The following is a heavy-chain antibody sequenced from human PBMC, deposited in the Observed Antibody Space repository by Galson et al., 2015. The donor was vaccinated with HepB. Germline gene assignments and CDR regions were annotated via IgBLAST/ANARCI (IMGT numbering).Heavy chain of an antibody. CDR1: GGSISSYY. J-gene: IGHJ5*02. D-gene: IGHD4-17*01. V-gene: IGHV4-4*07. CDR3: ARDMGIYGDYWFDP. CDR2: IYTSGST. Sequence: SETLSLTCTVSGGSISSYYWSWIRQPAGKGLEWIGRIYTSGSTNYNPSLKSRVTMSVDTSKNQFSLRLSSVTAADTAVYYCARDMGIYGDYWFDPWGQGTLVTVSS.